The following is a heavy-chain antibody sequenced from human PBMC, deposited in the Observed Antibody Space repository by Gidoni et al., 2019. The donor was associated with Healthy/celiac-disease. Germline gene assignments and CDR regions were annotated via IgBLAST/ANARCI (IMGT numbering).Heavy chain of an antibody. D-gene: IGHD2-2*01. J-gene: IGHJ6*03. Sequence: QAQLPESGPGLAKPSQTLSLTCTVSAGSISSGCYYCSWHRQPPGQGLEWIGYIYYSGSTYDNPSLKSRATISVDTSKNQFSLKLSSVTAADTAVYYCARVGGGYCSSTSCFYYYMDVWGKGTTVTVSS. CDR2: IYYSGST. CDR1: AGSISSGCYY. V-gene: IGHV4-31*03. CDR3: ARVGGGYCSSTSCFYYYMDV.